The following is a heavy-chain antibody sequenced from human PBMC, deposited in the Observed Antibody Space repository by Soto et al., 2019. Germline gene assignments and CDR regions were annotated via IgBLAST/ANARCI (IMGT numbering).Heavy chain of an antibody. Sequence: QVQLVQSGAEVKKPGSSVKVSCKASGGTFSSYAISWVRQAPGQGLEWMGGIIPIFGTANYAQKFQGRVTITADEDTSTAYMELSSLRSEDTAVYYCARARSVVVTAIKSDYYYYGMDVWGQGTTVTVSS. CDR2: IIPIFGTA. CDR3: ARARSVVVTAIKSDYYYYGMDV. CDR1: GGTFSSYA. V-gene: IGHV1-69*01. D-gene: IGHD2-21*02. J-gene: IGHJ6*02.